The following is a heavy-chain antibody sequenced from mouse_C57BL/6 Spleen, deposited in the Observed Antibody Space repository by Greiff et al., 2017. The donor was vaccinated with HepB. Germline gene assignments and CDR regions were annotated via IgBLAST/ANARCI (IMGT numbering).Heavy chain of an antibody. CDR2: IYPGSGST. J-gene: IGHJ2*01. Sequence: VKLQESGAELVKPGASVKMSCKASGYTFTSYWITWVKQRPGQGLEWIGDIYPGSGSTNYNEKFKSKATLTVDTSSSTAYMQLSSLTSEDSAVYYCARDLDYWGQGTTLTVSS. CDR3: ARDLDY. CDR1: GYTFTSYW. V-gene: IGHV1-55*01.